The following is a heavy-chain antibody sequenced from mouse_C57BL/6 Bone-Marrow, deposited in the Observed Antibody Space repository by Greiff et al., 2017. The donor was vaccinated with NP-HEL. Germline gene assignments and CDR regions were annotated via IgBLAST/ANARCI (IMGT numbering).Heavy chain of an antibody. J-gene: IGHJ4*01. Sequence: VQLVESGAELANPGASVKLSCKASGYTFTSYWMPWVKQRPGQGLEWIGYINPSSGYTKYNQKFKDKAPLTADKSSSTAYMQLSSLTYEDSAVYYCARDGSSHYYAMDYWGQGTSVTVSS. D-gene: IGHD1-1*01. V-gene: IGHV1-7*01. CDR2: INPSSGYT. CDR1: GYTFTSYW. CDR3: ARDGSSHYYAMDY.